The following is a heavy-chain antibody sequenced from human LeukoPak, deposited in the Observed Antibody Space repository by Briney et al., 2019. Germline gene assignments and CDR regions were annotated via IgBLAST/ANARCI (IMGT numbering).Heavy chain of an antibody. D-gene: IGHD5-18*01. J-gene: IGHJ4*02. Sequence: GGSLRLSCAASGFTVSSSYMSWVRQAPGKGLEWVSLIYSGGSTYYAASVKGRFTISRDNSKNTLYLQMNSLRPEDTAVYYCVKGYNYAYEYWGQGTLVTVSS. CDR2: IYSGGST. V-gene: IGHV3-53*01. CDR1: GFTVSSSY. CDR3: VKGYNYAYEY.